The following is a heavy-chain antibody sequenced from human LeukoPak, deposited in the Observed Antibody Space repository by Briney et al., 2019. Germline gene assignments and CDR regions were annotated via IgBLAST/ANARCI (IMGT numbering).Heavy chain of an antibody. J-gene: IGHJ4*02. Sequence: ASVKVSCKASGYTFTTYGINWVRQAPGQGLEWLGWISGYNGKTKYAQKLQGRVSMTTDTSTSTAYMDLGSLRSDDPAVYYCATMRAPNAGDYFDYWGQGTLVTVSS. V-gene: IGHV1-18*01. CDR1: GYTFTTYG. D-gene: IGHD1-26*01. CDR2: ISGYNGKT. CDR3: ATMRAPNAGDYFDY.